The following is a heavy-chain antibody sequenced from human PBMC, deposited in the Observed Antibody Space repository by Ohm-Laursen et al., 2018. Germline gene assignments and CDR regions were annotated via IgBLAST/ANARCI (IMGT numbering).Heavy chain of an antibody. J-gene: IGHJ4*02. V-gene: IGHV3-53*01. CDR2: INRNGAT. Sequence: SLRLSCAASGFTVSSHYMGWVRQAPGKGLERVAVINRNGATFYADSVKGRVTIPRDNFKSTVYLQMNSLRAEDTAMYFCARDPDSSARGFDSWGQGTVVAVSS. D-gene: IGHD4-11*01. CDR1: GFTVSSHY. CDR3: ARDPDSSARGFDS.